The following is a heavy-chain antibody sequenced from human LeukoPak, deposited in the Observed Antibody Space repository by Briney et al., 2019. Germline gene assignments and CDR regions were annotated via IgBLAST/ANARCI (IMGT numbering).Heavy chain of an antibody. CDR2: ISSSSSYI. CDR3: AREKSGDSGPYYYYGMDV. CDR1: GFTFSSYS. V-gene: IGHV3-21*01. D-gene: IGHD3-10*01. J-gene: IGHJ6*02. Sequence: GGSLRLSCAASGFTFSSYSMNWVRQAPGKGLEWVSSISSSSSYIYYADSVKGRFTISRDNAKNSLYLQMNSLRAEDTAVYYCAREKSGDSGPYYYYGMDVWGQGTTVTVSS.